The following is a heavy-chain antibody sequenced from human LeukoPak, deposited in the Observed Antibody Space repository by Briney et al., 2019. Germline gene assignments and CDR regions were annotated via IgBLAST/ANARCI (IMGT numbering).Heavy chain of an antibody. D-gene: IGHD3-10*01. Sequence: PGGSLRLSCAASRFTFSSYGMHWVRQAPGKGLEWVAVIWYDGSNKYYADSVKGRFTISRDNSKNTLYLQMNSLRAEDTAVYYCARDRRYYGSGSYYNGVYYYMDVWGKGTTVTVSS. CDR1: RFTFSSYG. V-gene: IGHV3-33*01. CDR2: IWYDGSNK. CDR3: ARDRRYYGSGSYYNGVYYYMDV. J-gene: IGHJ6*03.